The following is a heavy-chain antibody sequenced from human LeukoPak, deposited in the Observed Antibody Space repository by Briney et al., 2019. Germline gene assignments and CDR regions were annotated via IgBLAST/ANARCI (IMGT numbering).Heavy chain of an antibody. Sequence: SETLSLTCIVSGGSINTYYWTWIRQPPGKGLEWIGCVSSTGATNYNPSLKSRVTMSLDTSQKQFSLKLTSVTAADTALYYCARQLDYGDQVFDYSGQGILVTVFS. CDR3: ARQLDYGDQVFDY. V-gene: IGHV4-59*08. CDR1: GGSINTYY. J-gene: IGHJ4*02. CDR2: VSSTGAT. D-gene: IGHD4-17*01.